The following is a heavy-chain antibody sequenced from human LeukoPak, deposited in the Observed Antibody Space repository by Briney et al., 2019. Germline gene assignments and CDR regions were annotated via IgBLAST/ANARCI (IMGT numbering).Heavy chain of an antibody. CDR3: ARTLADYVGNSYFSDY. V-gene: IGHV1-18*01. J-gene: IGHJ4*02. CDR2: ISPYSGNT. Sequence: ASVKVSCKSSGYTFPSYGISWVRQAPGQGLEWMGWISPYSGNTNYAQKLQGRVTMTTDTSTRTAYMELRSLRSDDTAMYYCARTLADYVGNSYFSDYWGQGTLVTVSS. D-gene: IGHD4-23*01. CDR1: GYTFPSYG.